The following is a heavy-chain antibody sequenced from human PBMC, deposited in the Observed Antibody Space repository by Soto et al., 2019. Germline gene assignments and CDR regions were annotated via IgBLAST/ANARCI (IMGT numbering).Heavy chain of an antibody. J-gene: IGHJ4*02. CDR1: GGSISVYY. D-gene: IGHD3-9*01. CDR2: VYDNGRP. V-gene: IGHV4-59*01. Sequence: NPSETLSLTCTISGGSISVYYWSWIRQSPRQGLEWIGYVYDNGRPYYSPSLKSRVTISADTSKNQISLQLTSATAADTAVYYCARGVGSSPPRYWGRGTLVTVSS. CDR3: ARGVGSSPPRY.